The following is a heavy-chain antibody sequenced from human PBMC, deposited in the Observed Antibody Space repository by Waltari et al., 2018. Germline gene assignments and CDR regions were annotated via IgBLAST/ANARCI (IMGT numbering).Heavy chain of an antibody. D-gene: IGHD1-26*01. Sequence: QVQLVQSGAEVKKPGASVKVSCKASGYTFTSYYMHWVRQAPGQGLEWMGIINPSGGSTSYAQKFQGRVTMTRDTSKNQFSLKLSSVTAADTAVYYCARGSESGWELLNFDYWGQGTLVTVSS. J-gene: IGHJ4*02. V-gene: IGHV1-46*01. CDR1: GYTFTSYY. CDR3: ARGSESGWELLNFDY. CDR2: INPSGGST.